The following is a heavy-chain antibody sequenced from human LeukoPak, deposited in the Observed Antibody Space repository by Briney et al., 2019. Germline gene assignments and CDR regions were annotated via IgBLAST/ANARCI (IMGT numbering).Heavy chain of an antibody. CDR1: GGTFSSYA. V-gene: IGHV1-69*13. J-gene: IGHJ5*02. CDR3: ARGLPVVVAAGNWFDP. CDR2: IIPIFGTA. Sequence: SVKVSCKASGGTFSSYAISWVRQAPGQGLEWMGGIIPIFGTANYAQKFQGRVTITADESTSTAYMELSSLRSEDTAVYYCARGLPVVVAAGNWFDPWGQGTLVTVSS. D-gene: IGHD2-15*01.